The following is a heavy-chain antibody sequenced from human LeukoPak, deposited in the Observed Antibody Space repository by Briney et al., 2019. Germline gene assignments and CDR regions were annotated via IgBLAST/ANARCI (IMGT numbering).Heavy chain of an antibody. CDR1: GGSFSGYY. D-gene: IGHD2-8*01. Sequence: SETLSLTCAVYGGSFSGYYWSWIRQPPGKGLEWIGEINHSGSTNYNPSLKSRVTISVDTSKNQFSLKLNSVTAADTAVYYCARGQILINYWGQGTLVTASS. J-gene: IGHJ4*02. V-gene: IGHV4-34*01. CDR2: INHSGST. CDR3: ARGQILINY.